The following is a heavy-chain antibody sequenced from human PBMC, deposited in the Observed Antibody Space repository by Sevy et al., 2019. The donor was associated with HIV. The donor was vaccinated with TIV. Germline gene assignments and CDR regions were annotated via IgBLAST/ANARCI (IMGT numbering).Heavy chain of an antibody. V-gene: IGHV3-21*01. J-gene: IGHJ4*02. CDR2: INAISSNI. CDR3: SRDLFSGGNAVYGY. D-gene: IGHD2-15*01. CDR1: GFTFSSYA. Sequence: CGYLRLSCAASGFTFSSYAMNCVRQAPGKGLEWVSSINAISSNIYYADSVKGRFTMSRDNAANSLYLQMNSVRAEDTAVYYCSRDLFSGGNAVYGYWGQGTVVAVSS.